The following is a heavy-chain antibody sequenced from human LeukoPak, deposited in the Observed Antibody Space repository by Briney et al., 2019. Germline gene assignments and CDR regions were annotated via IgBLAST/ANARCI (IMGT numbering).Heavy chain of an antibody. CDR1: GGSISSYY. V-gene: IGHV4-59*01. D-gene: IGHD3-22*01. Sequence: SETLSLTCTVSGGSISSYYWSWIRQPPGKGLEWIGYIYYSGSTNYNPSLKSRVTISVDMSKNQFSLKLSSVTAADTAVYYCARIHYYDSSGPVLDPWGQGTLVTVSS. CDR3: ARIHYYDSSGPVLDP. J-gene: IGHJ5*02. CDR2: IYYSGST.